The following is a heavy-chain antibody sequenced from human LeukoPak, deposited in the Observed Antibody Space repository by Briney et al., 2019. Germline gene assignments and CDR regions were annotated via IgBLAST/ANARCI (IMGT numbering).Heavy chain of an antibody. V-gene: IGHV1-18*01. CDR1: GYTLTSYG. CDR3: AREKQQLVLGWFDP. D-gene: IGHD6-13*01. J-gene: IGHJ5*02. CDR2: ISAYNGNT. Sequence: ASVKVSCKASGYTLTSYGISWVRQAPGQGLEWMGWISAYNGNTNYAQKLQGRVTMTTDTSTSTAYMELRSLRSDDTAVYYCAREKQQLVLGWFDPWGQGTLVTVSS.